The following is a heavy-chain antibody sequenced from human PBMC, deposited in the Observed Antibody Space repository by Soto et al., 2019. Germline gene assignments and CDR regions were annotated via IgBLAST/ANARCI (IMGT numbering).Heavy chain of an antibody. Sequence: GASVKVSCKASGYTFTSYYMHWVRQAPGQGLEWMGIINPSGGSTSYAQKFQGGVTMTRDTSTSTVYMELSGLRSEDTAVYYCARDFREQWLVLDYWGQGTLVTVSS. CDR3: ARDFREQWLVLDY. V-gene: IGHV1-46*01. CDR2: INPSGGST. CDR1: GYTFTSYY. J-gene: IGHJ4*02. D-gene: IGHD6-19*01.